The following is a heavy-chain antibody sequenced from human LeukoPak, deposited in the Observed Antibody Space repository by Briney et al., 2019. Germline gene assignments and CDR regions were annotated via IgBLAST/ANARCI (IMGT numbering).Heavy chain of an antibody. V-gene: IGHV3-21*01. D-gene: IGHD6-13*01. CDR1: GLTFSSYS. CDR3: ARGLRAAAAPYNWFDP. J-gene: IGHJ5*02. Sequence: GGSLRLSCAASGLTFSSYSMNWVRQAPGKGLEWVSSISSSSSYIYYADSVKGRFTISRDNAKNSLYLQMNSLRAEDTAVYYCARGLRAAAAPYNWFDPWGQGTLVTVSS. CDR2: ISSSSSYI.